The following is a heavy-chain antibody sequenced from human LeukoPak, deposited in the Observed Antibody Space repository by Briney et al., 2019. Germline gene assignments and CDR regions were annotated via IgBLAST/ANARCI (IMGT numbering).Heavy chain of an antibody. D-gene: IGHD3-10*01. J-gene: IGHJ4*02. CDR3: AKDSGKQVLLWFGESYYFDY. Sequence: GGSLRLSCAASVFTFSSYGMHEVRQAPGKGLEGVAFIRYDGRKKDYADSVKGRFTISRDNSKNKLYLQMNSLRAEDTAVYYCAKDSGKQVLLWFGESYYFDYWGQGTLVTVSS. CDR1: VFTFSSYG. V-gene: IGHV3-30*02. CDR2: IRYDGRKK.